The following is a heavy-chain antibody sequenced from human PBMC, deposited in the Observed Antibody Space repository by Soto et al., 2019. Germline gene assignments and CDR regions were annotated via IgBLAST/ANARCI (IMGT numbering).Heavy chain of an antibody. CDR1: GFTFSSYG. CDR3: AKGAIFRGWFDP. CDR2: ISYDGSNK. D-gene: IGHD3-9*01. V-gene: IGHV3-30*18. Sequence: QVQLVESGGGVVQPGRSLRLSCAASGFTFSSYGMHWVRQAPGKGLEWVAVISYDGSNKYYADSVKGRFTISRDNSKNTLYLQMNSLRAEDTAAYYCAKGAIFRGWFDPWGQGTLVTVSS. J-gene: IGHJ5*02.